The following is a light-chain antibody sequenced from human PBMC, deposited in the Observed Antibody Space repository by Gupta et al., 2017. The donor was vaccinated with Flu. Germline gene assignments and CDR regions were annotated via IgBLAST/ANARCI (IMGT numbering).Light chain of an antibody. CDR1: PSNIGSNY. CDR3: ATWDDTLSAWV. Sequence: QPVLTQPPSASGTPVQRVIISCSGTPSNIGSNYVFWYQQVPGAAPRLLIYRSFQRPSGAPDRFSGSKSDTSASLAIGGLRSEDEGDYYCATWDDTLSAWVFGEGTKVTVL. V-gene: IGLV1-47*01. J-gene: IGLJ3*02. CDR2: RSF.